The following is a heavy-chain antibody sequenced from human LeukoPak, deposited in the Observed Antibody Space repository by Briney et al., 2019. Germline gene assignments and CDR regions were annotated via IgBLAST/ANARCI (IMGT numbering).Heavy chain of an antibody. CDR2: ISYNGGNK. V-gene: IGHV3-30*04. CDR1: GFTLSTYD. J-gene: IGHJ4*02. D-gene: IGHD1-26*01. Sequence: GGSLRLSCAASGFTLSTYDMHWVRRAPGKGLVWVAGISYNGGNKYYADSVRGRLTISRDNSKDTLDLQMNSLRAEDAAVYYCSRVLVGPAKIPDYWGQGTLVTVSS. CDR3: SRVLVGPAKIPDY.